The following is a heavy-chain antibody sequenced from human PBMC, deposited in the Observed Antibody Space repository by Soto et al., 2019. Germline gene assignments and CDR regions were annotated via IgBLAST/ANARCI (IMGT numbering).Heavy chain of an antibody. D-gene: IGHD2-21*02. V-gene: IGHV1-69*02. J-gene: IGHJ3*02. CDR3: ARPSQSRVVVTATKTVNDAFDI. CDR1: GDTFSSYT. CDR2: IIPILGGA. Sequence: QVQLVQSGAEVKKPGSSVKVSCKASGDTFSSYTLSWLRQAPGQGLEWMGRIIPILGGADYAQKFQGRVTFTADKSTSTAYMGLSSLRPEDTAVYYCARPSQSRVVVTATKTVNDAFDIWGQGTLVSVSS.